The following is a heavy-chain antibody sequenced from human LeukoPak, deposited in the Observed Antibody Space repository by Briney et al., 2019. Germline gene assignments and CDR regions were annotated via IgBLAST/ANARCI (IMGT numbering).Heavy chain of an antibody. CDR2: IKSKTDGGTT. D-gene: IGHD3-10*01. V-gene: IGHV3-15*01. CDR1: GFTFSNAW. J-gene: IGHJ4*02. CDR3: TTDTRLWFGELLFDY. Sequence: GGSLRLSCAASGFTFSNAWMSWVRQAPGKGLEWVGRIKSKTDGGTTDYAAPVKGRFTISRDDSKNTLYLQMNSLKTEDTAVYYCTTDTRLWFGELLFDYWGQGTLVTVSS.